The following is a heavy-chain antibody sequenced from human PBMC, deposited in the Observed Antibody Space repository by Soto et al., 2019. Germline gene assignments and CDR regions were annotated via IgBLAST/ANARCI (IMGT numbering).Heavy chain of an antibody. CDR3: ARNPGELPHPD. J-gene: IGHJ4*02. CDR2: ISRTSSYI. CDR1: GFTFSTYA. V-gene: IGHV3-21*01. Sequence: EVQLVESGGGLVKPGGSLRLSCAASGFTFSTYAMNWVRQAPGKGLEWVSSISRTSSYIYYADSVKGRFTISRDNAKNSLYLQMNSLRAEDTAVYYCARNPGELPHPDWGQGTLVTVSS. D-gene: IGHD1-26*01.